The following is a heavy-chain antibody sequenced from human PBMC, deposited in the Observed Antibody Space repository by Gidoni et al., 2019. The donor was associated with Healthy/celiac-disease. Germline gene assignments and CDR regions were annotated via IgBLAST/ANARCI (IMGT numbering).Heavy chain of an antibody. J-gene: IGHJ5*02. CDR1: GGSFSGYY. CDR2: INHSGNT. V-gene: IGHV4-34*01. CDR3: ARGQGDYVWGSYRSHNWFDP. D-gene: IGHD3-16*02. Sequence: QVQLQQWGAGLLKPSETLSLTCAVYGGSFSGYYWSWIRQPPGKGLEWIGEINHSGNTNYNPSLKSRVTISVDTSKNQFSLKLSSVTAADTAVYYCARGQGDYVWGSYRSHNWFDPWGQGTLVTVSS.